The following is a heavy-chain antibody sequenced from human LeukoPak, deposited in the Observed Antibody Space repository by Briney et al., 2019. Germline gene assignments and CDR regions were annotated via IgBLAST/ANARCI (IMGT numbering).Heavy chain of an antibody. CDR2: ISHDGSNK. D-gene: IGHD2-15*01. J-gene: IGHJ1*01. Sequence: PGGSLRLSCAASGFTFSSYAMHWVRQAPGKGLEWVAVISHDGSNKYYADSVKGRFTISRDNSKNTLYLQMNSLRAEDTAVYYCAGGRYCSGGSCSFQHWGQGTLVTVSS. CDR3: AGGRYCSGGSCSFQH. V-gene: IGHV3-30-3*01. CDR1: GFTFSSYA.